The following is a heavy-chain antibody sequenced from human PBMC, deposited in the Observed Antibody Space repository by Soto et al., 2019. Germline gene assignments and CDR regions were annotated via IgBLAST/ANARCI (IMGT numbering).Heavy chain of an antibody. CDR2: TYYRSKWYN. Sequence: PSQTLSLTCAISGDSVSSNSAAWNWIRQSPSRGLEWLGRTYYRSKWYNDYAVSVKSRITINPDTSKNQFSLQLNSVTPEDTAVYYCEGDLFWGGGYCSGGSCHSGHYYYYGMDVWGQGTTVTVSS. D-gene: IGHD2-15*01. V-gene: IGHV6-1*01. CDR1: GDSVSSNSAA. J-gene: IGHJ6*02. CDR3: EGDLFWGGGYCSGGSCHSGHYYYYGMDV.